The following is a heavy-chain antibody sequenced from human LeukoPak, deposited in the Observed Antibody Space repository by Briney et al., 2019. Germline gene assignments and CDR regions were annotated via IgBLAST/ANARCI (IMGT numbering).Heavy chain of an antibody. CDR2: IYYCGST. CDR3: ARILGGNHGPSFDY. CDR1: GGSLSSYY. V-gene: IGHV4-59*01. Sequence: SETLSLTCTVSGGSLSSYYWTWIRQPPGKGLEWIGYIYYCGSTNYNPSLKSRVTISGDTSKNQFSLKLSSVTAADTAVYYCARILGGNHGPSFDYWGQGTLVTVSS. J-gene: IGHJ4*02. D-gene: IGHD3-10*01.